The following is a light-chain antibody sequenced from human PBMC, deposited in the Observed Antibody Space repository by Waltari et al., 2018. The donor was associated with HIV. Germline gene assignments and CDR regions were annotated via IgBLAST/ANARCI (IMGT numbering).Light chain of an antibody. CDR2: LNSDGSH. CDR3: QTWGTGIWV. CDR1: SGHSSYA. V-gene: IGLV4-69*01. J-gene: IGLJ3*02. Sequence: QLVVTQSPSASASLGASVKLTCPLSSGHSSYAIAWHQQQPEKGPRYLMKLNSDGSHSKGDGIPDRFSGSSSGAERYLTISSLQSEDEADYYCQTWGTGIWVFGGGTKLTVL.